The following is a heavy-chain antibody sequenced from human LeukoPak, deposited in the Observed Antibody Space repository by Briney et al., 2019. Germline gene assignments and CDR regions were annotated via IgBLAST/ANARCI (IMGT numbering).Heavy chain of an antibody. J-gene: IGHJ5*02. CDR2: IYHSGST. V-gene: IGHV4-38-2*02. D-gene: IGHD4-11*01. Sequence: SETLSLTCTVSGHSISSAYYWGWIRQPPGKGLEWIGSIYHSGSTYYSPSLKSRVTISVGTSKNQFSVNLNSVTAADTAVYYCARGTTGYNWFDPWGQGTLVTVSS. CDR3: ARGTTGYNWFDP. CDR1: GHSISSAYY.